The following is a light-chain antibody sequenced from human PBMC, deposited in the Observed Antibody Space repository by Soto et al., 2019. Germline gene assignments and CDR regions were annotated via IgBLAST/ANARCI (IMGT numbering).Light chain of an antibody. CDR1: SGDVGGYNF. CDR2: EVS. J-gene: IGLJ1*01. CDR3: STYADTNNYV. Sequence: QSALTQPPSASGSPGQSVTISCTGTSGDVGGYNFVSWYQHHPGKAPKLIIYEVSKRPSGVPHRFSGSKSGNTASLTVSGLQAEDEADYFCSTYADTNNYVFGTGTKLTVL. V-gene: IGLV2-8*01.